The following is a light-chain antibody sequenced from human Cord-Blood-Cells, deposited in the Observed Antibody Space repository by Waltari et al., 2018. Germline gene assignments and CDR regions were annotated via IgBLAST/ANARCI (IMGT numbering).Light chain of an antibody. CDR3: CSYAGSSTFGV. CDR1: SYNL. J-gene: IGLJ3*02. Sequence: SYNLVSWYQQHPGKAPKLMIYEGSKRPSGVSNRFSGSKSGNTASPTISGLQAEDEADYYCCSYAGSSTFGVFGGGTKLTVL. CDR2: EGS. V-gene: IGLV2-23*03.